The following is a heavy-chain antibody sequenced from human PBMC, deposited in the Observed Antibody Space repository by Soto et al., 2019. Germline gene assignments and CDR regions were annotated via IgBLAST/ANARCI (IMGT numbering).Heavy chain of an antibody. CDR3: ARGLGTNGLDV. V-gene: IGHV1-18*04. D-gene: IGHD7-27*01. J-gene: IGHJ6*02. CDR2: ISTYNGNT. Sequence: QVQLLQSGAEVKKPGASVKVSCKASGYRFTTYGITWVRLAPGQGLEWLGGISTYNGNTDYAQNLQDSVTMTTETSTSTADMEVTSLTSDDTAVYYCARGLGTNGLDVWGQGTTVTVSS. CDR1: GYRFTTYG.